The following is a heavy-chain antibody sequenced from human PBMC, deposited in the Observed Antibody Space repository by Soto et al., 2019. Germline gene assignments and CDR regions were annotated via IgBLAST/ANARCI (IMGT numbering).Heavy chain of an antibody. CDR2: IYSSGST. J-gene: IGHJ5*02. CDR3: ARGQRFSDWFDP. D-gene: IGHD3-3*01. CDR1: GGTISGYY. V-gene: IGHV4-4*07. Sequence: SETLSLTCTVTGGTISGYYWTWIRQSAGGGLEWIGRIYSSGSTNYNPSLKSRVTISLDTSMNHFSLRLSSITAADTAVYYCARGQRFSDWFDPWGQGTLVTVSS.